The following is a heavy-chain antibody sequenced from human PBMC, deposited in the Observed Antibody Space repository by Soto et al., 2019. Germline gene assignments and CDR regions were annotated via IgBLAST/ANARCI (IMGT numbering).Heavy chain of an antibody. CDR1: GFTFSDHY. J-gene: IGHJ5*02. CDR3: ALIYWDDDKRYSPSLKSRLTITKDTSKNQVVLTMTNMDPVDTATYYCAHTRELPAATFSWFDP. D-gene: IGHD5-12*01. Sequence: GGSLRLSCAASGFTFSDHYMDWVRQAPGKGLEWVGRTRNKANSYTTEYAASVKGRFTISRDDSKNSLYLQMKSPKTEDTAVEWLALIYWDDDKRYSPSLKSRLTITKDTSKNQVVLTMTNMDPVDTATYYCAHTRELPAATFSWFDPWGQGTLVTVSS. V-gene: IGHV3-72*01. CDR2: TRNKANSYTT.